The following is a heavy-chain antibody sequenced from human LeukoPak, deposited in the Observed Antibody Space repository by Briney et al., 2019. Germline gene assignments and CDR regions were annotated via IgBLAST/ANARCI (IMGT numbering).Heavy chain of an antibody. CDR3: AELGITMIGGV. CDR1: GFTFSSYE. D-gene: IGHD3-10*02. V-gene: IGHV3-48*03. Sequence: WGSLRLSCAASGFTFSSYEMNWVRQAPGKGLEWVSYISSSGSTIYYADSVKGRFTISRDNAKNSLYLQMNSLRAEDTAVYYCAELGITMIGGVWGKGTTVTNSS. J-gene: IGHJ6*04. CDR2: ISSSGSTI.